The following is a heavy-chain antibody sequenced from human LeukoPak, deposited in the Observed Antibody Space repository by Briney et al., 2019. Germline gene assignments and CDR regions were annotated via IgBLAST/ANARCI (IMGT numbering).Heavy chain of an antibody. CDR3: ARTYCTNGVCYRHYFDY. V-gene: IGHV4-59*01. CDR2: IYYSGST. Sequence: PSETLSLTCTVSGGSISSYYWSWIRQPPGKGLEWIGYIYYSGSTNYNPSLKSRVTISVDTSKNQFSLKLSSVTAADTAVYYCARTYCTNGVCYRHYFDYWGQEPWSPSPQ. J-gene: IGHJ4*01. CDR1: GGSISSYY. D-gene: IGHD2-8*01.